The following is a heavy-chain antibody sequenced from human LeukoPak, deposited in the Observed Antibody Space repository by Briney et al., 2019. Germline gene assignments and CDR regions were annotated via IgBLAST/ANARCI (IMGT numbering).Heavy chain of an antibody. CDR1: GFTFSSYW. V-gene: IGHV3-7*01. CDR3: ARASDDYVWGSYRYDY. Sequence: GGTLRLSCAASGFTFSSYWMSWVRQAPGKGLEWVANIKQDGSEKYYVDSVKGRFTISRDNAKNSLYLQMNSLRAEDTAVYYCARASDDYVWGSYRYDYWGQGTLVTVSS. D-gene: IGHD3-16*02. CDR2: IKQDGSEK. J-gene: IGHJ4*02.